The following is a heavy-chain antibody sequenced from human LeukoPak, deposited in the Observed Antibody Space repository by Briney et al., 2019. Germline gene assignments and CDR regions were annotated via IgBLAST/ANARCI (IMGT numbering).Heavy chain of an antibody. CDR2: VNPNSGDT. CDR1: GYTFTGFY. V-gene: IGHV1-2*02. J-gene: IGHJ2*01. Sequence: GASVKLSCKASGYTFTGFYIHWVRQAPGPRLEWMGWVNPNSGDTNYAQNFQARVTMTWDTSISTVYLELSRLTSDDAAVYYCARSSLDWYFDLWGRGTLLTVSS. CDR3: ARSSLDWYFDL.